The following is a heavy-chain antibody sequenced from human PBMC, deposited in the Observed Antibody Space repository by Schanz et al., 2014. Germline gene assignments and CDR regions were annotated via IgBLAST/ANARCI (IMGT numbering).Heavy chain of an antibody. D-gene: IGHD2-2*01. J-gene: IGHJ4*02. CDR1: GASIESPNW. CDR3: ARGRVVPAAPEFDY. V-gene: IGHV4-4*02. CDR2: IYHTGST. Sequence: QVQLQESGPGLVKPSGTLSLTCAVSGASIESPNWWSWVRQPPGKGLEWIGQIYHTGSTDFNPSLKSRVTISVDTSKKQFSLNLSSVTAADTAVYYCARGRVVPAAPEFDYWGQGILVTVSS.